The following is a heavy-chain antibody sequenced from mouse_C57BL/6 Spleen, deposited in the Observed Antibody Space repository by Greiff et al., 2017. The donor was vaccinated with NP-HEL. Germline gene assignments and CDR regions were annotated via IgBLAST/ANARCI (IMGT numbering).Heavy chain of an antibody. Sequence: VKLVESGPGLVQPSQSLSITCTVSGFSLTSYGVHWVRQSPGKGLEWLGVIWSGGSTDYNAAFISRLSISKDNSKSQVFFKMNSLQAYDTAIYYCARDDGYYVDYFDYWGQGTTLTVSS. CDR1: GFSLTSYG. J-gene: IGHJ2*01. CDR2: IWSGGST. V-gene: IGHV2-2*01. CDR3: ARDDGYYVDYFDY. D-gene: IGHD2-3*01.